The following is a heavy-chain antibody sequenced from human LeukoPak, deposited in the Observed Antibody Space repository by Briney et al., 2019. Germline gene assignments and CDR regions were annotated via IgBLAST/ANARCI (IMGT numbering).Heavy chain of an antibody. Sequence: PGGSLRLSCAASGFTFRSYGMHWVRQAPGKGLEWVAFIRYDGNSNYYADSVKGRFTISRDNSRSTLYLQMNSLRAEDTAVYYCARRARYYDSSGYTPWGQGTLVTVSS. V-gene: IGHV3-30*02. D-gene: IGHD3-22*01. J-gene: IGHJ4*02. CDR2: IRYDGNSN. CDR1: GFTFRSYG. CDR3: ARRARYYDSSGYTP.